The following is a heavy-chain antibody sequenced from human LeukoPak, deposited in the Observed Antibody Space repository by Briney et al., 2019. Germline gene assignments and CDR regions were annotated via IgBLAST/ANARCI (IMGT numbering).Heavy chain of an antibody. Sequence: GSLRLSCAASGITFSSFEMTWVRQAPGKGLEWLSNIDTSGATVYYADSVKGRFTISRDNANNSLYLQMNSLRAEDTAVYYRAREGFYCSSTSCYFDYWGQGTLVTVSS. CDR1: GITFSSFE. J-gene: IGHJ4*02. V-gene: IGHV3-48*03. CDR2: IDTSGATV. CDR3: AREGFYCSSTSCYFDY. D-gene: IGHD2-2*01.